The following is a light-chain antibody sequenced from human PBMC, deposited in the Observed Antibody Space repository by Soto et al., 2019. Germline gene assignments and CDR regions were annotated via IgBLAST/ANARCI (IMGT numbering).Light chain of an antibody. Sequence: DIVMAQSPLSLSVTPGEPASISCRSSQSLLHRNGNSYLDWYLQKPGQPPQLLIYLASTRASGVPDRFSGSGPGTDFSLKISRVEAEDVGVYYCMQARQSPITFGGGTKVDIK. CDR2: LAS. J-gene: IGKJ4*01. CDR3: MQARQSPIT. V-gene: IGKV2-28*01. CDR1: QSLLHRNGNSY.